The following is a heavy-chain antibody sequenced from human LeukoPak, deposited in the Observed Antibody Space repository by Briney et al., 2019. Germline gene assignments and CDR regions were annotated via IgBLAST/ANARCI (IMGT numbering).Heavy chain of an antibody. Sequence: PGGSLRLSCAASGFTFSSYNMNWVRQAPGKGLEWVSSITGSSSYIYYADSVKGRFTISRDNAKNSLYLQMNSLRAEDTAVYYCAKHSGYDYFDYMDVWGKGTTVTVSS. CDR1: GFTFSSYN. J-gene: IGHJ6*03. CDR2: ITGSSSYI. V-gene: IGHV3-21*01. CDR3: AKHSGYDYFDYMDV. D-gene: IGHD5-12*01.